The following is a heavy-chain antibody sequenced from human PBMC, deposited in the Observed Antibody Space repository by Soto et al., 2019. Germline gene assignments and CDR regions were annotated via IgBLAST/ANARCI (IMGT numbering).Heavy chain of an antibody. CDR1: GFTFNSYR. D-gene: IGHD3-3*01. CDR3: ARVDQGYDFSSHHYGLGV. CDR2: ISSSSSHT. J-gene: IGHJ6*02. Sequence: PGGSLRLSCAASGFTFNSYRMNWVRQAPGKGLEWVSSISSSSSHTYYADSVKGRFTISRDNAKNSLYLQMNSLRAEDTAVYYCARVDQGYDFSSHHYGLGVWGQGTTVTVS. V-gene: IGHV3-21*01.